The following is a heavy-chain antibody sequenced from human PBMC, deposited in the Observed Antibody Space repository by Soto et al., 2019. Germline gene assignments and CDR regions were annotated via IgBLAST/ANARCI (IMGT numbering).Heavy chain of an antibody. CDR2: IIPIFGTA. CDR3: ARKLGSSGYDSGYYYGMDV. V-gene: IGHV1-69*12. D-gene: IGHD5-12*01. J-gene: IGHJ6*02. Sequence: QVQLVQSGAEVKKPGSSVKVSCKASGGTFSSYAISWVRQAPGQGLEWMGGIIPIFGTANYAQKFQGRVTITADEXXSXAXXELSSLRSEDTAVYYCARKLGSSGYDSGYYYGMDVWGQGTTVTVSS. CDR1: GGTFSSYA.